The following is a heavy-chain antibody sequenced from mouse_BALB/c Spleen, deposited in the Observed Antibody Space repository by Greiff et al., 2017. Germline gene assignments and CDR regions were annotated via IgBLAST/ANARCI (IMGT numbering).Heavy chain of an antibody. Sequence: QVQLKQSGAELMKPGASVKISCKATGYTFSSYWIEWVKQRPGHGLEWIGEILPGSGSTNYNEKFKGKATFTADTSSNTAYMQLSSLTSEDSAVYYCARAGYAMDYWGQGTSVTVSA. CDR1: GYTFSSYW. J-gene: IGHJ4*01. CDR2: ILPGSGST. CDR3: ARAGYAMDY. V-gene: IGHV1-9*01.